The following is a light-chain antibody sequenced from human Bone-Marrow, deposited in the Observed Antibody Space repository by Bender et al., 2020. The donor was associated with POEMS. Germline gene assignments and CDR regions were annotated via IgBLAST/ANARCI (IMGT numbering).Light chain of an antibody. CDR3: SSYVTSSTFYV. J-gene: IGLJ1*01. CDR1: SSDVGGYDY. Sequence: QSVLTQPASVSGSPGQSITISCTGTSSDVGGYDYVSWYQQYPGKAPKLMISDVSNRPSGISNRFSGSKSGNTASLTISGLQAEDEADYYCSSYVTSSTFYVFGTATKVTVL. V-gene: IGLV2-14*03. CDR2: DVS.